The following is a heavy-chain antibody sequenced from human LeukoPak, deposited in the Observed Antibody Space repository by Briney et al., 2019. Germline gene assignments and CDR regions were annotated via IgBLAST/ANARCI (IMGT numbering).Heavy chain of an antibody. D-gene: IGHD3-22*01. J-gene: IGHJ4*02. CDR3: AKGDSSGYYYEYFDY. CDR2: ISPSGDST. CDR1: GFTFNNYA. V-gene: IGHV3-23*01. Sequence: GGSLRLSCAASGFTFNNYAMNWVRQAPGKGLEWVSHISPSGDSTYYADSVKGRFTISKDNSKNTLYLQMNSLRAEDTAVYYCAKGDSSGYYYEYFDYWGQGTLVTVSS.